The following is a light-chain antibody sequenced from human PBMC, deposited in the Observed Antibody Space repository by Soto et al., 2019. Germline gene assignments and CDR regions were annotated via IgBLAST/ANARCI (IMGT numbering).Light chain of an antibody. CDR3: QQRSNWHT. CDR1: QSVSSS. V-gene: IGKV3-11*01. J-gene: IGKJ2*01. CDR2: DAS. Sequence: EIVLTQSPATLSLSPGERATLSCRASQSVSSSLAWYQQKPGQAPRILIYDASNRATGIPARFSGSGSGTDFTLTISSLEPEDFAVYYCQQRSNWHTFGQGTKLEIK.